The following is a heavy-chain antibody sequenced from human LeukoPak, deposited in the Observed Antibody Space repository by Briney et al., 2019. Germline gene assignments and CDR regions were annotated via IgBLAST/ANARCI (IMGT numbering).Heavy chain of an antibody. Sequence: ASVKVSCKASGYSFTSYGITWVRQAPGQGFEWMGWISGYNGNTKYAQKFQGRVTMTTDTSTSTAYMELRSLRSDDTAVYYCARDYGDYPSYWGQGTLVTVSS. V-gene: IGHV1-18*01. CDR1: GYSFTSYG. CDR2: ISGYNGNT. J-gene: IGHJ4*02. D-gene: IGHD4-17*01. CDR3: ARDYGDYPSY.